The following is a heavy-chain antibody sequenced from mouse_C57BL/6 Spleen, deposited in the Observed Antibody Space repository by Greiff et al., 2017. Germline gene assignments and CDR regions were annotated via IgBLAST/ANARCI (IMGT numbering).Heavy chain of an antibody. CDR2: ISYDGSN. Sequence: VQLKQSGPGLVKPSQSLSLTCSVTGYSITSGYYWNWLRQFPGNKLEWMGYISYDGSNNYNPSLKNRISITSDTSKNQFFLKLNSVTTGDTATYYCARVRGLNWYFDVWGTGTTVTVSS. V-gene: IGHV3-6*01. J-gene: IGHJ1*03. CDR3: ARVRGLNWYFDV. D-gene: IGHD1-1*01. CDR1: GYSITSGYY.